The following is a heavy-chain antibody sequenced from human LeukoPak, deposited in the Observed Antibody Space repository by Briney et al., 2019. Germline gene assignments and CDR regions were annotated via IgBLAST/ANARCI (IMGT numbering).Heavy chain of an antibody. CDR1: GYSFTSYW. V-gene: IGHV5-51*01. CDR3: AGLAYSSGQGGWFDP. J-gene: IGHJ5*02. Sequence: HGESLKISCKGSGYSFTSYWIGWVRQMPGKGLEWMGIIYPGDSDTRYSPSFQGQVTISADKSISTAYLQWSSLKASDTAMYYCAGLAYSSGQGGWFDPWGQGTLVTVSS. CDR2: IYPGDSDT. D-gene: IGHD6-19*01.